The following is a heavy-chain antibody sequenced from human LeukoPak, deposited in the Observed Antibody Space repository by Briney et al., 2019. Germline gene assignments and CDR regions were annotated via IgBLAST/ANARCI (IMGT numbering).Heavy chain of an antibody. CDR2: INPNSGGT. CDR1: GYTFTGYY. Sequence: GASVKVSCKASGYTFTGYYMHWVRQAPGQGLEWMGWINPNSGGTNYAQKFQGRVTMTRDTSISTAYMELSRLRSDDTAVYYCARVRHSNRDVLRFSEWAFDIWGQGTMVTVSS. V-gene: IGHV1-2*02. D-gene: IGHD3-3*01. J-gene: IGHJ3*02. CDR3: ARVRHSNRDVLRFSEWAFDI.